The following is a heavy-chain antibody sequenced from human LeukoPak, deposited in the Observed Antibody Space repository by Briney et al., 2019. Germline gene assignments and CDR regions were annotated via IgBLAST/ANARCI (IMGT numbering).Heavy chain of an antibody. V-gene: IGHV4-34*01. CDR1: GGSFSGYY. Sequence: PSETLSLTCAVYGGSFSGYYWSWIRQPPGKGLEWIGEINHSGSTNYNPSLKSRVTISVDTSRNQFSLKLSSVTAADTAVYYCARDLPVPHYYGSGDNWFDPWGQGTLVTVSS. D-gene: IGHD3-10*01. CDR2: INHSGST. CDR3: ARDLPVPHYYGSGDNWFDP. J-gene: IGHJ5*02.